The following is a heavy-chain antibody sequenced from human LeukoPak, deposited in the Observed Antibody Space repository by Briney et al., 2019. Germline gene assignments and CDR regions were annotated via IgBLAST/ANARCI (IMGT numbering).Heavy chain of an antibody. Sequence: GGSLRLSCAASGFTFSNAWMRWVRQAPGKGLEWVGRVKSKTDGGTTDYAAPVKGRFTISRDNAKNSLYLQMNSLRAEDTAVYYCASSSCRYQLLCFFDYWGQGTLVTVSS. CDR2: VKSKTDGGTT. D-gene: IGHD2-2*01. CDR1: GFTFSNAW. J-gene: IGHJ4*02. CDR3: ASSSCRYQLLCFFDY. V-gene: IGHV3-15*01.